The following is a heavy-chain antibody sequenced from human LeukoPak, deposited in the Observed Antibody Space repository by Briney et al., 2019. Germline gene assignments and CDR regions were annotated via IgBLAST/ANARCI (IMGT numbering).Heavy chain of an antibody. CDR1: GSSISNYY. J-gene: IGHJ3*02. D-gene: IGHD4-17*01. V-gene: IGHV4-39*07. CDR3: TREYGFMTTVFHAFDI. CDR2: IYYSGNT. Sequence: SETLSLTCTVSGSSISNYYWGWIRQAPGKGLEWIGSIYYSGNTYYNSSLKSRVTISLDTSKNQFSLNLFSVTAADTAIYYCTREYGFMTTVFHAFDIWGQGTMVTVSS.